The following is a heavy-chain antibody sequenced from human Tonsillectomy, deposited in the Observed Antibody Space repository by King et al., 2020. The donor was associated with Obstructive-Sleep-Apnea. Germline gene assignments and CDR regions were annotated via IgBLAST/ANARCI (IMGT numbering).Heavy chain of an antibody. CDR2: IRSKTNGYAT. CDR1: GFTFSGSV. CDR3: TRLPSYYGTS. J-gene: IGHJ5*02. D-gene: IGHD3-10*01. Sequence: QLVQSGGGLVQPGGSLKLSCAASGFTFSGSVMHWVRQASGKGLEWVARIRSKTNGYATAYDASVKGRFTISRDDSKNTAYLQMNSLKKEDTAVYYCTRLPSYYGTSWGQGTLVIVSS. V-gene: IGHV3-73*01.